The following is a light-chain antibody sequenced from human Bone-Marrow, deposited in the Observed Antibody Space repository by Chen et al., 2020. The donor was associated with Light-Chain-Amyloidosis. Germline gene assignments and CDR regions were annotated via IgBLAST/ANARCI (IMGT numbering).Light chain of an antibody. CDR2: RDT. Sequence: SYELTHPPSVTVSPGQAARLTCAGDDLPTKYAYWYQQKPGQAPVLVIHRDTGRPPGISERFSGSSSGTTATLTISGVQAEDEADYHCQSADSSGTYQVIFGGGTKLTVL. CDR3: QSADSSGTYQVI. CDR1: DLPTKY. J-gene: IGLJ2*01. V-gene: IGLV3-25*03.